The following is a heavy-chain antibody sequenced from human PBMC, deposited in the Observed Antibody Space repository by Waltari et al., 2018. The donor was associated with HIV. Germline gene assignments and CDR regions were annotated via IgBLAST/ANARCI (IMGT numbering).Heavy chain of an antibody. Sequence: EVQLVESGGGLVQPGGSLRLSCAASGFTFSSYWMSWVRQAPGKGLGWGAKRNKDGSAKYYGDSENGRFTIARDNAENSLYLQMNSRRAEDTAVYYCARGGFYGSGSKVNWGQGTLVTVSS. CDR2: RNKDGSAK. CDR1: GFTFSSYW. D-gene: IGHD3-10*01. V-gene: IGHV3-7*04. J-gene: IGHJ4*02. CDR3: ARGGFYGSGSKVN.